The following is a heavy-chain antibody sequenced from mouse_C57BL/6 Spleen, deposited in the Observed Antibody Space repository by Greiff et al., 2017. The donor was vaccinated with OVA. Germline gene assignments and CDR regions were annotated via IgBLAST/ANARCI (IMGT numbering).Heavy chain of an antibody. V-gene: IGHV1-64*01. J-gene: IGHJ2*01. D-gene: IGHD2-4*01. Sequence: QVQLQQPGAELVKPGASVKLSCKASGYTFTSYWMHWVKQRPGQGLEWIGMIHPNSGSTNYNEKFKSKATLTVDKSSSTAYMQLSSLTSEDSAVYYCARVMITTVFDYWGQGTTLTVSS. CDR3: ARVMITTVFDY. CDR2: IHPNSGST. CDR1: GYTFTSYW.